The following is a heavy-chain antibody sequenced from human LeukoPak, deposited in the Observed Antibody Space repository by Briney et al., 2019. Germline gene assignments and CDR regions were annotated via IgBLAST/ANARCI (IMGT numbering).Heavy chain of an antibody. D-gene: IGHD3-22*01. CDR1: GFTVSSNY. CDR3: AKDQRRYYDSSGPDGMDV. J-gene: IGHJ6*02. V-gene: IGHV3-53*05. CDR2: IYSGGST. Sequence: GGSLRLSCAASGFTVSSNYMSWVRQAPGKGLEWVSVIYSGGSTYYADSVKGRFTISRDNSKNTLYLQMNSLRAEDTAVYYCAKDQRRYYDSSGPDGMDVWGQGTTVTVSS.